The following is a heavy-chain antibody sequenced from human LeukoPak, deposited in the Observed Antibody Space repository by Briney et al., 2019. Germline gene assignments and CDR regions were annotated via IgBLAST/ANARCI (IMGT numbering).Heavy chain of an antibody. CDR1: GGTFSSYA. CDR3: ARGSTDELLFGDY. V-gene: IGHV1-69*05. D-gene: IGHD4-11*01. CDR2: IIPIFGTA. J-gene: IGHJ4*02. Sequence: ASVNVSCQASGGTFSSYAISWVRPAPGQGLEWMGGIIPIFGTANYAQKFQGRVTITTDESTSTAYMELSSLRSEDTAVYYCARGSTDELLFGDYWGQGTLVTVSS.